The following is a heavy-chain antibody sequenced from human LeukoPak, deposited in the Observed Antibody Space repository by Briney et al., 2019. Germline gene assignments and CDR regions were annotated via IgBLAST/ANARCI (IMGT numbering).Heavy chain of an antibody. J-gene: IGHJ4*02. D-gene: IGHD4-17*01. Sequence: PSETLSLTCAVYGGSFSGYYWSWIRQPPGKGLEWIGEINHSGSTNYNPSLKSRVTISVDTSKNQFSLKLSSVTAADTAVYYCARAPPPYGDLLDYWGQGTLVTVSS. CDR3: ARAPPPYGDLLDY. CDR1: GGSFSGYY. V-gene: IGHV4-34*01. CDR2: INHSGST.